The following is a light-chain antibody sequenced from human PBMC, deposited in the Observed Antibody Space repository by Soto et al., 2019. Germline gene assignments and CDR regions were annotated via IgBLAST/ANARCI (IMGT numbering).Light chain of an antibody. Sequence: DIQMTQSPSTLSASVGDRVTITCRASQSISSWLAWYQQKPGKAPKLLLYKASSLESGVPSRFSGSGYGTEFTHTISRLQPDEYAYYSCQQYRGTFGQGTKEEIK. J-gene: IGKJ1*01. CDR2: KAS. V-gene: IGKV1-5*03. CDR3: QQYRGT. CDR1: QSISSW.